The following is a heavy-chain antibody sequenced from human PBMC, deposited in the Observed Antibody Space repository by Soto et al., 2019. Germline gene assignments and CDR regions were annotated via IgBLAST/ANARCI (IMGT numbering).Heavy chain of an antibody. V-gene: IGHV4-59*01. Sequence: QVQLQESGPGLVKPSETLSLTCTVSAGSISGYYWSWIRQPPGKGLECIGYISDTGSTNYNPSLKSRVTISVATSKNQFSLQLTSMTAADTAVYYCARGRPWELYDYWGQGTLVTVSS. J-gene: IGHJ4*02. CDR2: ISDTGST. D-gene: IGHD1-26*01. CDR3: ARGRPWELYDY. CDR1: AGSISGYY.